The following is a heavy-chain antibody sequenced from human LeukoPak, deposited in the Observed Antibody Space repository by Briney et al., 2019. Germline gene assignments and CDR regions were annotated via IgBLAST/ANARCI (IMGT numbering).Heavy chain of an antibody. CDR1: GYTFTSYD. CDR3: ARGPVSSSWSGGPYDY. Sequence: ASVKVSCKASGYTFTSYDINWVRQATGQGLEWMGWMNPNSGNTGYAQKFQGRVTMTTDTSTSTAYMELRSLSSEDTAVYYCARGPVSSSWSGGPYDYWGQGTLVTVSS. D-gene: IGHD6-13*01. J-gene: IGHJ4*02. CDR2: MNPNSGNT. V-gene: IGHV1-8*01.